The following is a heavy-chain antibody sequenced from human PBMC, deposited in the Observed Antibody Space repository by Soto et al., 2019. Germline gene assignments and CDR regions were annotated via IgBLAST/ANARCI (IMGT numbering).Heavy chain of an antibody. V-gene: IGHV3-21*01. J-gene: IGHJ1*01. CDR3: ARVPDSSSWYKTKTVEYFQH. CDR2: ISSSSSYI. Sequence: GGSLRLSCAASGFTFSSYSMNWVRQAPGKGLEWVSSISSSSSYIYYADSVKGRFTISRDNAKNSLYLQMNSLRAEDTAVYYCARVPDSSSWYKTKTVEYFQHWGQGTLVTVSS. CDR1: GFTFSSYS. D-gene: IGHD6-13*01.